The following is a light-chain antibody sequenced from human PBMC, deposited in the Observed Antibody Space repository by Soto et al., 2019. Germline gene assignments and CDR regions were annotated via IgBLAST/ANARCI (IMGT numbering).Light chain of an antibody. Sequence: QSAPTQPPSASESPGQSATISCTGTSSDVGGYNYVSWYQQYPGKAPKLMIYEVSKRPSGVPGRFSGSKSGNTASLTVSGLQAEDEADYYCSSYAGSSTWVFGGGTKLTVL. V-gene: IGLV2-8*01. CDR1: SSDVGGYNY. CDR2: EVS. J-gene: IGLJ2*01. CDR3: SSYAGSSTWV.